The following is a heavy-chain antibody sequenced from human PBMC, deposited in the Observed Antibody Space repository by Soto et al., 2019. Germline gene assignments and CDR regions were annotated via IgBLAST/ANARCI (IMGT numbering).Heavy chain of an antibody. CDR3: AKEWGRPLDY. Sequence: EVQLLQSGGGLVPPGGSLRLSCAASGFTFSSYAISWFRQAPGKGLEWVSAISNSGGNTYYADAVLGRFTISRDNSKNTLFLQMNSLTAEDTAIYYCAKEWGRPLDYWGQGTLVTVSS. J-gene: IGHJ4*02. V-gene: IGHV3-23*01. CDR1: GFTFSSYA. CDR2: ISNSGGNT. D-gene: IGHD7-27*01.